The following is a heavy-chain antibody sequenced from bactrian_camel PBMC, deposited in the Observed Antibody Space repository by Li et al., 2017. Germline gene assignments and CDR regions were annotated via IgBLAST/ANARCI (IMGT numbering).Heavy chain of an antibody. V-gene: IGHV3S1*01. CDR1: GYTRRSGC. Sequence: HVQLVESGGGSVQTGGSLSLSCATRGYTRRSGCLAWFRQPPGKEREGVAAMYTGFGGGNIYYDDSVKGRFTISQDNSKNTHTLYLQMNNLKPEDTAVYTCAAQAAYCYYMRQGRAEFWGQGTQVTVS. J-gene: IGHJ4*01. CDR2: MYTGFGGGNI. D-gene: IGHD3*01. CDR3: AAQAAYCYYMRQGRAEF.